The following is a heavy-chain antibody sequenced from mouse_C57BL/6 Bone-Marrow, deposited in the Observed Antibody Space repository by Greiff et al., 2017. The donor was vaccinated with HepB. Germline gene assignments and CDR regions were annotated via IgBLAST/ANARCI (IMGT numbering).Heavy chain of an antibody. CDR1: GYTFTSYG. V-gene: IGHV1-81*01. Sequence: QVQLQQSGAELARPGASVKLSCKASGYTFTSYGISWVKQRTGQGLEWIGEIYPRSGNTYYNEKFKGKATLTADKSSSTAYMELRSLTSEDSAVYFCASSHYYGMDYWGQGTSVTVSS. CDR2: IYPRSGNT. J-gene: IGHJ4*01. CDR3: ASSHYYGMDY.